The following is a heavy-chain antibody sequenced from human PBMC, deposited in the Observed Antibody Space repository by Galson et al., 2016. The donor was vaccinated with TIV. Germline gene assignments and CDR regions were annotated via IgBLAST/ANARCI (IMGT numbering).Heavy chain of an antibody. CDR3: ARWAESGSYYDYFQH. J-gene: IGHJ1*01. D-gene: IGHD1-26*01. CDR1: GGSISSGAYH. CDR2: IYDSGST. V-gene: IGHV4-31*03. Sequence: LSLTCNVSGGSISSGAYHWSWIRQHPGKALEWIGNIYDSGSTHYNPSLQSRATISVDTSQNHFSLKLTSVTAADTAVYYCARWAESGSYYDYFQHWGQGTLVTVFS.